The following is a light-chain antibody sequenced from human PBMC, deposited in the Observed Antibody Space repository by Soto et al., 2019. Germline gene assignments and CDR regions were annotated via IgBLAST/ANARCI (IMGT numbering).Light chain of an antibody. CDR1: QSVSSSF. J-gene: IGKJ4*01. CDR3: QQYDSSPLT. CDR2: GAS. V-gene: IGKV3-20*01. Sequence: EIVLTQSPGTLSLSPGERATLSCRASQSVSSSFLAWYQQKPGQAPRLLIYGASSRATGNPGRFSGSGSGTDFTLTISRLEPEVFAVYYCQQYDSSPLTFGGGTKVEIK.